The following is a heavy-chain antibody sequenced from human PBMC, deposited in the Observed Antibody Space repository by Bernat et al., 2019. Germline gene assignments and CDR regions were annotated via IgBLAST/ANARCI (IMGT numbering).Heavy chain of an antibody. CDR3: ARERATVYDAFDI. CDR2: IYSGGNT. Sequence: EVQLVETGGGLIQPGGSLRLSCAASGFSVSSSYMSWVRQAPGTGLEWVSVIYSGGNTYYVDSVRGRFTISKDNSKNTLYLKMNNLRADDTAVYYCARERATVYDAFDIWGQGTIVTVSS. D-gene: IGHD4-17*01. CDR1: GFSVSSSY. J-gene: IGHJ3*02. V-gene: IGHV3-53*02.